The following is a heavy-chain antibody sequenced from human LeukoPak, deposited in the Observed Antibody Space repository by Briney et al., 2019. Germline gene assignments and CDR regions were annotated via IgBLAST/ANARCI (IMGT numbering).Heavy chain of an antibody. CDR1: GLTVNSSF. J-gene: IGHJ6*03. CDR3: ARAVGGAFYMDV. Sequence: PGGSLRLSCVVSGLTVNSSFISWVRQAPGKGREWVSDFYSGGGTYFSESVKGGVTMSRENSKNKLYLQMNSLRAEDTGMYYCARAVGGAFYMDVWGKGTPVTVSS. V-gene: IGHV3-53*01. CDR2: FYSGGGT. D-gene: IGHD2-15*01.